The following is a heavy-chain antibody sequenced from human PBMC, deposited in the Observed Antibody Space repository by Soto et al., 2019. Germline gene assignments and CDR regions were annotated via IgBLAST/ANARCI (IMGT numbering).Heavy chain of an antibody. V-gene: IGHV1-3*01. CDR3: ARDLELERDYYYYYMDV. J-gene: IGHJ6*03. D-gene: IGHD1-1*01. Sequence: ASVKVSCKASGYTFTSYAMHWLRQAPGQRLEWMGWINAGNGNTKYSQKFQGRVTITRDTSASTAYMELSSLRSEDTAVYYCARDLELERDYYYYYMDVWGKGTTVTVSS. CDR2: INAGNGNT. CDR1: GYTFTSYA.